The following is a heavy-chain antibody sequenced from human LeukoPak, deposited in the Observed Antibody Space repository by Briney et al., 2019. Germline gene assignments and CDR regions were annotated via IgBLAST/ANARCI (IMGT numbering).Heavy chain of an antibody. CDR1: GGSIRSSSYY. CDR2: IYYSGST. J-gene: IGHJ6*03. D-gene: IGHD2-2*02. CDR3: ARTVVPAAIPLYYYYYMDV. V-gene: IGHV4-39*01. Sequence: PSETLSLTCTVSGGSIRSSSYYWGWIRQPPGKGLEWIGSIYYSGSTYYNPSLKSRVTISVDTSKNQFSLKLSSVTAADTAVYYCARTVVPAAIPLYYYYYMDVWGKGTTVTVSS.